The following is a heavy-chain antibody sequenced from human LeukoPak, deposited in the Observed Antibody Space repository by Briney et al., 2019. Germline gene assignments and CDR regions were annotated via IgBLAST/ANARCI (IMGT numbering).Heavy chain of an antibody. J-gene: IGHJ4*02. CDR1: GGSISSYY. V-gene: IGHV4-59*01. CDR3: ARVRGSWYNYFDY. Sequence: PSETLSLTCTVSGGSISSYYWSWIRQPPGKGLEWIGYIYYSGSTNYNPSLKSRVTISVDTSKNQFSLKLSSVTAADTAVYYCARVRGSWYNYFDYWGQGTLVTVSS. CDR2: IYYSGST. D-gene: IGHD6-13*01.